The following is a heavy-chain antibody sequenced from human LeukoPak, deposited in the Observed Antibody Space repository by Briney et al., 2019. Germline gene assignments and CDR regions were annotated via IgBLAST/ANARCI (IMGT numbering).Heavy chain of an antibody. CDR2: IKQDGSEK. J-gene: IGHJ4*01. D-gene: IGHD6-13*01. V-gene: IGHV3-7*01. Sequence: GGSLRLSCAASGFTFSSYWMNWVRQAPGKGLEWVANIKQDGSEKYYVDSVKGRFTISRDNAKDSLYLQMNSLRAEDTAVYYCARDHLGRAATGPSLVDWGHGTLVTVSS. CDR3: ARDHLGRAATGPSLVD. CDR1: GFTFSSYW.